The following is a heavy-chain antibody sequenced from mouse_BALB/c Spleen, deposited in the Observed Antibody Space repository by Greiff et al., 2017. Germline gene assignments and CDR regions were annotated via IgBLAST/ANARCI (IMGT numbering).Heavy chain of an antibody. D-gene: IGHD2-4*01. CDR2: ISSGGGST. CDR1: GFAFSSYD. V-gene: IGHV5-12-1*01. Sequence: EVQGVESGGGLVKPGGSLKLSCAASGFAFSSYDMSWVRQTPEKRLEWVAYISSGGGSTYYPDTVKGRFTISRDNAKHTLYLQMSSLKSEDTAMYYCARHGYDYGTRSAWFAYWGQGTLVTVSA. J-gene: IGHJ3*01. CDR3: ARHGYDYGTRSAWFAY.